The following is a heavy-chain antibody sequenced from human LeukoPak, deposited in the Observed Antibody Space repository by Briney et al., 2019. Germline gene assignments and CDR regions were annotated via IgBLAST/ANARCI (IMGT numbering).Heavy chain of an antibody. V-gene: IGHV3-74*01. CDR3: ATSSYGGNFGLFDY. D-gene: IGHD4-23*01. CDR2: INYEGSTT. CDR1: GFTFSSYW. Sequence: GGSLRLSCAASGFTFSSYWMHWVRQVPGKGLVWVSRINYEGSTTSYADSVKGRFTISRDNAKNTLYLQMNSLRAEDTPVYYCATSSYGGNFGLFDYWGQGILVTVSS. J-gene: IGHJ4*02.